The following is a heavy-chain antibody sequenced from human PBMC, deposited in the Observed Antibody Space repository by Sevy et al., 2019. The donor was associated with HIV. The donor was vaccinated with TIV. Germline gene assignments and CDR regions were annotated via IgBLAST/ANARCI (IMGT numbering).Heavy chain of an antibody. CDR1: GFTFSSYG. Sequence: GGSLRLSCAASGFTFSSYGMHWVRQAPGKGLEWVAFIRYDGSNKYYSDSVKGRFTISRDNSKNTLYLQMNSLRAEDTAVYSCAILAEGITMVRGNYYMDVWGKGTTVTVSS. V-gene: IGHV3-30*02. CDR2: IRYDGSNK. D-gene: IGHD3-10*01. CDR3: AILAEGITMVRGNYYMDV. J-gene: IGHJ6*03.